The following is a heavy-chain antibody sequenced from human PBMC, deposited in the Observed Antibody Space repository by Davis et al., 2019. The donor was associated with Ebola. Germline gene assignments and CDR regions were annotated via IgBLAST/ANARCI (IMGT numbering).Heavy chain of an antibody. CDR2: INPHNGNT. CDR3: AREREVDTTMAGYYYGMDV. Sequence: AASVKVSCKASGGTFSSYAISWVPQAPGQGLEWMGWINPHNGNTNYAQNVQGRVTMTTDTSTTTAYMEVGSLRSDDTAVYYCAREREVDTTMAGYYYGMDVWGKGTTVTVSS. V-gene: IGHV1-18*01. D-gene: IGHD5-18*01. J-gene: IGHJ6*04. CDR1: GGTFSSYA.